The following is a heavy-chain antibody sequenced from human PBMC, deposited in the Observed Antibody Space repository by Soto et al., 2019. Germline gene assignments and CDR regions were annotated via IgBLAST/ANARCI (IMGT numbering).Heavy chain of an antibody. CDR3: ARDKWYYYDSSGSSV. V-gene: IGHV1-69*13. CDR1: GGTFSSYA. J-gene: IGHJ3*01. CDR2: IIPIFGTA. Sequence: SVKVSCKASGGTFSSYAISWVRQAPGQGLEWMGGIIPIFGTANYAQKFQGRVTITADESTSTAYMELSSLRSEDTAVYYCARDKWYYYDSSGSSVRGQGTMVTVSS. D-gene: IGHD3-22*01.